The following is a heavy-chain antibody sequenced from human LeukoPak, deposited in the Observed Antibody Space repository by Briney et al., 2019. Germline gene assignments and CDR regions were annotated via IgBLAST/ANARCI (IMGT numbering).Heavy chain of an antibody. CDR1: GFTFDDYG. D-gene: IGHD3-3*01. J-gene: IGHJ4*02. V-gene: IGHV3-20*04. CDR2: INWNGGST. CDR3: ARDSKRYYDFWSGYGGTAEEYYFDY. Sequence: PGGSLRLSCAASGFTFDDYGMSWVRQAPGKGLEWVSGINWNGGSTVYADSVKGRSTISRDNAKNSLYLQMNSLRAEDTALYYCARDSKRYYDFWSGYGGTAEEYYFDYWGQGTLVTVSS.